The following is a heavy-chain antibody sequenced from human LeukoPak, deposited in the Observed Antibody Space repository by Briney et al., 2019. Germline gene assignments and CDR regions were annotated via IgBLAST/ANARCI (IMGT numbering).Heavy chain of an antibody. Sequence: ASVKVSCKASGGTFSSYAISWVRQAPGQGLEWMGWINPNSGGTNYAQKFQGRVTMTRDTSTSTAYMELSRLRSDDTAVYYCARVRLYSSSFNWFDPWGQGTLVTVSS. V-gene: IGHV1-2*02. CDR1: GGTFSSYA. CDR2: INPNSGGT. J-gene: IGHJ5*02. CDR3: ARVRLYSSSFNWFDP. D-gene: IGHD6-13*01.